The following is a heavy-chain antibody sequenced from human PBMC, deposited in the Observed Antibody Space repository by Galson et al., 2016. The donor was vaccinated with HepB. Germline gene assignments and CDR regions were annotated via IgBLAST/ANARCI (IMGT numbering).Heavy chain of an antibody. V-gene: IGHV3-53*01. CDR1: GFSVSDDY. Sequence: SLRLSCAASGFSVSDDYMSWVRQAPGKGLEWVSIIYSDGRTYYADSVKGRFTISRDNSKNTLYLQMNSLSPDDTAVYYCARDTSSNMRAYWWGQGTLVTVSS. CDR2: IYSDGRT. J-gene: IGHJ4*02. CDR3: ARDTSSNMRAYW. D-gene: IGHD2-8*02.